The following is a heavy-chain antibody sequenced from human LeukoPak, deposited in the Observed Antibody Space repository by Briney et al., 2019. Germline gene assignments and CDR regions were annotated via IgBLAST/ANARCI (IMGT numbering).Heavy chain of an antibody. CDR3: ARDQYYGSGTYYNSSKGYFDY. D-gene: IGHD3-10*01. Sequence: ASVKVSCKVSGYTLTELSMHWVRQAPGKGLEWMGGFDPEDGETIYAQKFQGRVTMTEDTSTDTAYMELSSLRAEDTAVYYCARDQYYGSGTYYNSSKGYFDYWGQGTLVTVSS. J-gene: IGHJ4*02. CDR2: FDPEDGET. V-gene: IGHV1-24*01. CDR1: GYTLTELS.